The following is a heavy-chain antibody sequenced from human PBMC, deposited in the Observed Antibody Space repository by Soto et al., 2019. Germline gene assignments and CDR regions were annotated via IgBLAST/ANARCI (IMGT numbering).Heavy chain of an antibody. CDR1: GGTFTNYP. J-gene: IGHJ4*02. V-gene: IGHV1-69*08. D-gene: IGHD5-12*01. CDR2: IIPILNRA. Sequence: QVQLVQSGAEVKKPGSSVRVSCKASGGTFTNYPIGWVRQAPGQGLEWMGSIIPILNRAQYAQKFQGRVTITVDKSTSTAYMDLNSLMSEDTAIYFCARDGYSGHDYGDWGQGTLVTVSS. CDR3: ARDGYSGHDYGD.